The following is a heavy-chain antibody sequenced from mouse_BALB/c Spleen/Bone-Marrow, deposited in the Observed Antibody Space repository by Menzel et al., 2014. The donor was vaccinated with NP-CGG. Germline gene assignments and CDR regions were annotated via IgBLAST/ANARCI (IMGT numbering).Heavy chain of an antibody. CDR2: IDPANGNT. CDR3: ASYYYGRYFDV. CDR1: GFNIKDTY. D-gene: IGHD1-1*01. V-gene: IGHV14-3*02. Sequence: VQLQQSGAELVKPGASVKLSCTASGFNIKDTYMHWVKQRPEQSLERIGRIDPANGNTKYDPKFQGKATITADTSSNTAYLQLSSLTSEDTAVYYCASYYYGRYFDVWGAGTTVTVSS. J-gene: IGHJ1*01.